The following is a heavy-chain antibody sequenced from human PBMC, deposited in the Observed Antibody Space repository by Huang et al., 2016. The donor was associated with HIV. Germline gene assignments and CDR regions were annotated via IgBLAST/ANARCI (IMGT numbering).Heavy chain of an antibody. CDR2: INPDSGDT. Sequence: QVQLVQSGAEVKKPGASVKVSCKASGYTFIGYYLHGGRQAPGQGLGWRGWINPDSGDTTYAQECQGGGAMTRDTSISTAYMELSRLRSDDTAVYYCARDPTITRTNWFDPWGQGTLVTVSS. CDR3: ARDPTITRTNWFDP. V-gene: IGHV1-2*02. CDR1: GYTFIGYY. D-gene: IGHD4-4*01. J-gene: IGHJ5*02.